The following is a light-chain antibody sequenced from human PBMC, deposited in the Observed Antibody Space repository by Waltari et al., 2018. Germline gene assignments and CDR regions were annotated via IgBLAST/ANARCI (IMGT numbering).Light chain of an antibody. CDR3: QQYSRWPLT. J-gene: IGKJ4*01. CDR2: GSS. Sequence: DTVITRPPATLSVSPGEGATLSCRASQTTYTNLAWSQQKPGQVPRLLTYGSSTSATGIPARFSGSGSGTEFTLTISSLQSEDFAVYYCQQYSRWPLTFGGGTKVEIK. V-gene: IGKV3-15*01. CDR1: QTTYTN.